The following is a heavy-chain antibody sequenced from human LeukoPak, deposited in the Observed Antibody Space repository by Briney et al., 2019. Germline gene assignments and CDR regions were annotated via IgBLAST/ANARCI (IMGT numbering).Heavy chain of an antibody. V-gene: IGHV1-2*02. D-gene: IGHD2-21*02. J-gene: IGHJ4*02. CDR1: GDTCSGYY. Sequence: GASVKVSCKASGDTCSGYYIHWVRQAPGQGLEWMGWISPSSGGTNYAQKFQGRVIMTRDTSIGTAYMGLSRLTSDDTAVYYCESPKYGDFYFDYWGQGTLVTVAS. CDR3: ESPKYGDFYFDY. CDR2: ISPSSGGT.